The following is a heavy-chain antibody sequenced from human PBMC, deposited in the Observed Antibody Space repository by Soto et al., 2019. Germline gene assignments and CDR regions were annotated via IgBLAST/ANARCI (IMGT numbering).Heavy chain of an antibody. V-gene: IGHV4-30-4*01. D-gene: IGHD3-3*01. CDR3: ARGVTVFGLVSRFWFDP. Sequence: SETLSLTCTVSGGSISSGDYSWSWVRQSPGKGLEWIGHFYNSVITYYNPSLKSRVVISIDTSRNQFSLRLNFLTAADRALYFCARGVTVFGLVSRFWFDPWGQGTVVTVS. CDR1: GGSISSGDYS. CDR2: FYNSVIT. J-gene: IGHJ5*02.